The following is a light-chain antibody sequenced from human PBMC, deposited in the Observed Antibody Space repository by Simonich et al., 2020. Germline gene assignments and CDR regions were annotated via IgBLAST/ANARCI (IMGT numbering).Light chain of an antibody. V-gene: IGKV4-1*01. CDR1: QSVLYSPNNKNY. J-gene: IGKJ2*01. Sequence: DIVMTQSPDSLAVSLGERATINCKSSQSVLYSPNNKNYLAWYQQKPGQPPKLLIYLASTRESGVPYRFSGSGSGTDFTLTISSLQAEDVAVYYCQQYYSTPYTFGQGTKLEIK. CDR3: QQYYSTPYT. CDR2: LAS.